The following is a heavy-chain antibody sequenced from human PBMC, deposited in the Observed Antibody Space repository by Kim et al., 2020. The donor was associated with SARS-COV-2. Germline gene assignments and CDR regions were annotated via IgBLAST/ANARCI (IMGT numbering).Heavy chain of an antibody. CDR3: VSETPQAGYYYMDV. CDR2: IKTDGSDI. V-gene: IGHV3-74*01. CDR1: GFTFSTYW. J-gene: IGHJ6*03. Sequence: GGSLRLSCSASGFTFSTYWMHWVRQAPGKGLVWVSRIKTDGSDIKYADSVKGRFTASRDNAKNTLFLQMNSLRAEDTAVYHCVSETPQAGYYYMDVWGKGTTVTVSS.